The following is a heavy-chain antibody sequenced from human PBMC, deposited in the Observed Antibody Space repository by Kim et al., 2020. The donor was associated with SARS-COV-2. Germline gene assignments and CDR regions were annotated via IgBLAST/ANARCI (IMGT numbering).Heavy chain of an antibody. CDR2: INGDGSST. CDR3: ARGRYETSGYYSQ. D-gene: IGHD3-22*01. V-gene: IGHV3-74*01. Sequence: GGSLRLSCAASGFTFSDYWMHWVRQAPGKGLIWVSRINGDGSSTSGTDSVKGRFTISRDNAKNTLYLQMSSLRAEDTAVYYCARGRYETSGYYSQWGRGTMVTVSS. CDR1: GFTFSDYW. J-gene: IGHJ4*02.